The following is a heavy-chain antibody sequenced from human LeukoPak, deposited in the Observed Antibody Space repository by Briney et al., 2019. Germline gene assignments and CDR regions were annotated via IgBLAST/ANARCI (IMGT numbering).Heavy chain of an antibody. J-gene: IGHJ2*01. Sequence: NASETLSLTCTVSGGSISGYYWSWIRQPPGKGLEWIGYIYYSRTTEYNPSLKSRVTISADTSKNQFSLKLNSVTAADTAVYYCVRRQWELQYFDLWGRGTLVAVSS. V-gene: IGHV4-59*01. D-gene: IGHD1-26*01. CDR1: GGSISGYY. CDR3: VRRQWELQYFDL. CDR2: IYYSRTT.